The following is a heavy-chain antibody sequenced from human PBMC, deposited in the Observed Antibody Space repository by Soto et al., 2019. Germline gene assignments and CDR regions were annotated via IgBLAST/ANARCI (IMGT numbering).Heavy chain of an antibody. V-gene: IGHV4-59*01. CDR1: GGSISSYY. D-gene: IGHD5-18*01. CDR3: ARDGGYSYCALPNYDYYGMDV. Sequence: KPSETLSLTCTVSGGSISSYYWSWIRQPPGKGLEWIGYIYYSGSTNYNPSLKSRVTISVDTSKNQFSLKLSSVTAAYTAVYYCARDGGYSYCALPNYDYYGMDVWGQGTTVTVSS. J-gene: IGHJ6*02. CDR2: IYYSGST.